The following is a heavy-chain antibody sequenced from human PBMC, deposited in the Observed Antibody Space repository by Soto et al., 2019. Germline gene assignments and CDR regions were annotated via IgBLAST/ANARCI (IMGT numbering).Heavy chain of an antibody. Sequence: GGSLRLSCAASGLTFSSYWMHWVRQAPGKGLVGVSRINSDGSSTSYADSVKGRFPISRENAKNTLYLQMNSLRAEDTAVYYCASAATPGSGIAVAGTSAFDIWGQGTMVTVSS. J-gene: IGHJ3*02. CDR3: ASAATPGSGIAVAGTSAFDI. V-gene: IGHV3-74*01. D-gene: IGHD6-19*01. CDR2: INSDGSST. CDR1: GLTFSSYW.